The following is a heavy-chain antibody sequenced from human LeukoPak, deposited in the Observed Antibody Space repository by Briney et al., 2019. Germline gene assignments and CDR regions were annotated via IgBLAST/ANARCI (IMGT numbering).Heavy chain of an antibody. CDR1: GFTFSSYA. CDR2: ISYDGSNK. Sequence: GRSLRLSCAASGFTFSSYAMHWVRQAPGKGLEWVAVISYDGSNKYYADSVKGRFTISRDNSKNTLYLQMNSLRAEDTAVYYCASLPCSGGSCYADYWGQGTLVTVSS. V-gene: IGHV3-30-3*01. D-gene: IGHD2-15*01. J-gene: IGHJ4*02. CDR3: ASLPCSGGSCYADY.